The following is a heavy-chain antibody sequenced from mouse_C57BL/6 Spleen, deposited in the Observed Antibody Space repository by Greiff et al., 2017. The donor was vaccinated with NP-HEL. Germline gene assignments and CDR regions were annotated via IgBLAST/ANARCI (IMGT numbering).Heavy chain of an antibody. CDR2: IYPGNSDT. J-gene: IGHJ3*01. Sequence: VQLQQSGTVLARPGASVKMSCKTSGYTFTSYWMHWVKQRPGQGLEWIGAIYPGNSDTSYNQKFKGKAKLTAVTSASTAYMELSSLTNEDSAVYYCTRSLAVGSSYTWFAYWGQGTLVTVSA. CDR1: GYTFTSYW. D-gene: IGHD1-1*01. CDR3: TRSLAVGSSYTWFAY. V-gene: IGHV1-5*01.